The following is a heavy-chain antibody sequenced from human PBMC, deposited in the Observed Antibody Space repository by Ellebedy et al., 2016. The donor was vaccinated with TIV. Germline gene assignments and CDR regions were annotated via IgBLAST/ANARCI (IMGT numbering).Heavy chain of an antibody. CDR1: GYTFTSYA. CDR3: ARREWLGYYDY. V-gene: IGHV1-3*01. CDR2: INAGNGNT. Sequence: ASVKVSCKASGYTFTSYAMHWVRQAPGQRLEWMGWINAGNGNTKYSQKFQGRVTITRDTSASTAYMELSRLRSEDTAVYYCARREWLGYYDYWGQGTLVTVSS. J-gene: IGHJ4*02. D-gene: IGHD6-19*01.